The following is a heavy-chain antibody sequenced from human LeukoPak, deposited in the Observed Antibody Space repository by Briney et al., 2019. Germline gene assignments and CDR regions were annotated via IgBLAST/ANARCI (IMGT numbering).Heavy chain of an antibody. V-gene: IGHV1-46*01. J-gene: IGHJ4*02. CDR1: GYTFTSNY. D-gene: IGHD3-22*01. Sequence: ASVKVSCKASGYTFTSNYIHWVRQAPGQGLEWMGMIYPRDGSTNYARKFQGRVTITADESTSTAYMELSSLRSEDTAVYYCARGPITTRSHFDYWGQGTLVTVSS. CDR3: ARGPITTRSHFDY. CDR2: IYPRDGST.